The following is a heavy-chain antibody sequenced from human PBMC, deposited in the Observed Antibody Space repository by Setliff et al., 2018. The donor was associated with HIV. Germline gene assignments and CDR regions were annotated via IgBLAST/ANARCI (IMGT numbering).Heavy chain of an antibody. D-gene: IGHD4-17*01. V-gene: IGHV4-39*01. Sequence: SETLSLTCTVSGASINSSHFYWGWIRQPPGKGLEWIGSIYYSGHTYYNSSLKSRVTISVDTSKNQFSLKLTSVTAADTAVYYCARRFLTTVVTLGFDIWGQGTMVTVSS. J-gene: IGHJ3*02. CDR2: IYYSGHT. CDR1: GASINSSHFY. CDR3: ARRFLTTVVTLGFDI.